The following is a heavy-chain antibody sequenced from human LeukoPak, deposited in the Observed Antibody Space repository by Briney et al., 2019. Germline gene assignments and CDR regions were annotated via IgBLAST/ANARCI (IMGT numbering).Heavy chain of an antibody. CDR1: GGTFSSYA. Sequence: ASVKVSCKASGGTFSSYAISWVRQAPGQGLEWMGGIIPIFGTANYAQKFQGRVTITADESTSTAYMELRSLRSDDTAVYYCARDRGPALGYCSGGSCYSQYWYFDLWGRGTLVTVSS. V-gene: IGHV1-69*01. J-gene: IGHJ2*01. CDR3: ARDRGPALGYCSGGSCYSQYWYFDL. CDR2: IIPIFGTA. D-gene: IGHD2-15*01.